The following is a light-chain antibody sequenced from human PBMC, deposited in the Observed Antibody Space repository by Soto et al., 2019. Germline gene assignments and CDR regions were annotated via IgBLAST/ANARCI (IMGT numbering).Light chain of an antibody. CDR3: ATWEDSLNGYV. J-gene: IGLJ1*01. CDR2: DNN. CDR1: SSNIGSNT. Sequence: QSVLTQSPSASGTPGQTVTISCSGSSSNIGSNTANWYQQLPGTAPKRLIYDNNQRTSGVPDRFSASKSGTSASLAISGLQSEDEADYYCATWEDSLNGYVFGTGTKLTVL. V-gene: IGLV1-44*01.